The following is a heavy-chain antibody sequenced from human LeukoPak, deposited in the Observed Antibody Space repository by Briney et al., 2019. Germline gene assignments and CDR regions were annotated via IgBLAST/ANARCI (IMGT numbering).Heavy chain of an antibody. CDR2: ISGSGGST. V-gene: IGHV3-23*01. J-gene: IGHJ4*02. D-gene: IGHD3-22*01. Sequence: GGSLRLSCAASGFTFSSYAMSWVRQAPGKGLEWVATISGSGGSTYYADSVKGRFTISRDNSKNTQYLQMNSLRAEDTAIYYCAKDRYYYDSSGPPTWGQGTLATVSS. CDR3: AKDRYYYDSSGPPT. CDR1: GFTFSSYA.